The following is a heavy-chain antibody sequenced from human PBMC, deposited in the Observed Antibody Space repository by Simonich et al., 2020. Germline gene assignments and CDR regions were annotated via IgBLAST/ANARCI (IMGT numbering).Heavy chain of an antibody. CDR3: AREIEAGNAFDI. CDR1: GFTFSGYS. Sequence: EVQLVESGGGLVKPGGSLRLSCAASGFTFSGYSMNWVRQAPGKGREWVSPNSRSSSYNYYADSVKGRFTISRDNAKNSLYLQMNSLRAEDTAVYYCAREIEAGNAFDIWGQGTMVTVSS. V-gene: IGHV3-21*03. CDR2: NSRSSSYN. J-gene: IGHJ3*02.